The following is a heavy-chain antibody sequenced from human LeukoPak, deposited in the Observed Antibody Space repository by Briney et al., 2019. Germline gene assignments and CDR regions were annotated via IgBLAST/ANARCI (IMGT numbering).Heavy chain of an antibody. V-gene: IGHV3-48*03. CDR3: AREVWDYGGNSDY. CDR1: GFTFSSYE. CDR2: ISSSGSTI. J-gene: IGHJ4*02. Sequence: GGSLRLSCAASGFTFSSYEMNWVRQAPGKGLEWVSYISSSGSTIYYADSVKGRFTISRDNAKNSLYLQMNSLRAEDTAVYYCAREVWDYGGNSDYWGQGTLVSVSS. D-gene: IGHD4-23*01.